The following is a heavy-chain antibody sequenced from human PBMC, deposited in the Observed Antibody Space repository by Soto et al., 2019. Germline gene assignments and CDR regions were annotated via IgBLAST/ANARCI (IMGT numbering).Heavy chain of an antibody. V-gene: IGHV4-39*01. CDR2: IYYSGNT. CDR1: GGSISSSSYY. Sequence: QLQLQESGPGLVKPSETLSLTCTVSGGSISSSSYYWGWIRQPPGKGLEWIGSIYYSGNTYYNPSLKSRVTISVDTSKNQFSLKLSSVTAADTAVYYCARAGRRGFCANVYYFDYWGQGTLVTVSS. J-gene: IGHJ4*02. CDR3: ARAGRRGFCANVYYFDY. D-gene: IGHD3-16*01.